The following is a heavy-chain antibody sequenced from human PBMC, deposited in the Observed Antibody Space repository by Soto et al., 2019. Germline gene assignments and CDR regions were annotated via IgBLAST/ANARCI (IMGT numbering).Heavy chain of an antibody. V-gene: IGHV3-23*01. D-gene: IGHD3-10*01. J-gene: IGHJ4*02. CDR1: GFTFSNFA. CDR3: AKLYSSGSYHFDY. CDR2: ISASGDST. Sequence: GGSLRLSCAASGFTFSNFAMSWVRQAPGKGLEWVSAISASGDSTYYADSVKGRFTISRDNSKNTVHLQMNSLRAEDTAIYYCAKLYSSGSYHFDYWGQGILVTVSS.